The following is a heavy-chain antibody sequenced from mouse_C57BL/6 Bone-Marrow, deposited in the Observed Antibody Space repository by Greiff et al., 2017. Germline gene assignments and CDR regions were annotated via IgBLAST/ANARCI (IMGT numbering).Heavy chain of an antibody. CDR3: SSPYYSNYVESFFDS. V-gene: IGHV14-3*01. J-gene: IGHJ2*01. D-gene: IGHD2-5*01. CDR1: GFNIKNTY. CDR2: IDTANGNT. Sequence: EVQLQQSVAELVRPGASVKLSCTASGFNIKNTYMHWVKQRPEQGLEWIGRIDTANGNTKYAPKFQGKATITADTSTNTAYLQLSSLTSEDTAIYYCSSPYYSNYVESFFDSWGQCTTLTVSS.